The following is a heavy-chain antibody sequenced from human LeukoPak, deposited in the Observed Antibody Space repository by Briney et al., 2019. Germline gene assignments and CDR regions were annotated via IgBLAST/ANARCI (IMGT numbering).Heavy chain of an antibody. D-gene: IGHD1-14*01. CDR3: ARDLITGVYFDY. Sequence: GGSLRLSCAASGFTFSTYGMHWVRQAPGKGLEWVAFILYDGSKKYYADSVKGRFTISRDNAKNSLYLQMNSLRAEDTAVYYCARDLITGVYFDYWGQGALVTISS. CDR1: GFTFSTYG. J-gene: IGHJ4*02. CDR2: ILYDGSKK. V-gene: IGHV3-30*03.